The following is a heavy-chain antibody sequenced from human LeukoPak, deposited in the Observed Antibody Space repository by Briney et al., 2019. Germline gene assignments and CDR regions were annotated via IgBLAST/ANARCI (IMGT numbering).Heavy chain of an antibody. CDR3: AREFSATDCGGDCYSFYFDY. V-gene: IGHV1-2*02. J-gene: IGHJ4*02. CDR2: INPNSGGT. Sequence: ASVKVSCKASGYTFTGYYMHWVRQAAGQGVEWMGGINPNSGGTNYAQKFQGRVTMTRDTSISTAYMDLRRLRSDDTAVYYCAREFSATDCGGDCYSFYFDYWGQGTLVTVSS. D-gene: IGHD2-21*02. CDR1: GYTFTGYY.